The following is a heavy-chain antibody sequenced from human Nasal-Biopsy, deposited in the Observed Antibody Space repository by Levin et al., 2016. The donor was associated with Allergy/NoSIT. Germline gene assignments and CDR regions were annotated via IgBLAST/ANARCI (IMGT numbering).Heavy chain of an antibody. CDR3: ARVDDYVSGTFDS. J-gene: IGHJ4*02. D-gene: IGHD3-10*01. CDR1: GYSFTTHY. Sequence: ASVKVSCKASGYSFTTHYIHWVRQAPGQGLEWMGRIDPHTGNTNYAQQFQGKVTVTRDTSTSTVYMVENNLRFEDRAFYYCARVDDYVSGTFDSWGQGTLV. V-gene: IGHV1-46*01. CDR2: IDPHTGNT.